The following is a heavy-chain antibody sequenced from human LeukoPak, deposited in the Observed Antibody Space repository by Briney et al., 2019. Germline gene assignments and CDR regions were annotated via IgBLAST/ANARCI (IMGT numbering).Heavy chain of an antibody. CDR3: ARGGWSLDY. D-gene: IGHD1-26*01. CDR2: IYYSGST. Sequence: KPSETLSLTCTVSGGSISSYYWSWIRHPPGKGLEWVGYIYYSGSTSYNPSLKSRVTISVDTSKNQFSLMLSSVTPADTAVYYCARGGWSLDYWGQGTLVTASS. CDR1: GGSISSYY. V-gene: IGHV4-59*01. J-gene: IGHJ4*02.